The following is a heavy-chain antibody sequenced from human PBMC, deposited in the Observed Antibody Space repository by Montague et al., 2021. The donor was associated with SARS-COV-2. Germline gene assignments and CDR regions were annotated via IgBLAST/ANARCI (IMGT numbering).Heavy chain of an antibody. CDR3: ARWDPQIRTLFGFRGKSANDY. J-gene: IGHJ4*02. Sequence: SETLSLTPAVYGESFSGYYWTWIRQSPGRGLEWIAEINDGGTTNXNWSLKSRVTISVDTSKNQFSLKLNSVTVADTAVYYCARWDPQIRTLFGFRGKSANDYWGQGALVTVSS. D-gene: IGHD4-23*01. CDR2: INDGGTT. V-gene: IGHV4-34*01. CDR1: GESFSGYY.